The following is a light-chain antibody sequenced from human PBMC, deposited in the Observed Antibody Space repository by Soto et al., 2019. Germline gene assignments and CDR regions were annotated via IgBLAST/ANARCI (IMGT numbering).Light chain of an antibody. CDR1: QSVGTS. Sequence: EIVMTQYPATLSVSPGERATLSCRATQSVGTSLAWYQQTPGQAPRLLIYHASTRATGTPARFSGSGSGTEFTLTISSLQSEDFAIYYCQQDITWPPEYTFGQGTKLEIK. J-gene: IGKJ2*01. CDR2: HAS. V-gene: IGKV3-15*01. CDR3: QQDITWPPEYT.